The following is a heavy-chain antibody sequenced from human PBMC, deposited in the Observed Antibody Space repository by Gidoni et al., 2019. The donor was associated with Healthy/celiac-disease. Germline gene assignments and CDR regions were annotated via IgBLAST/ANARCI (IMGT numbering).Heavy chain of an antibody. D-gene: IGHD4-17*01. CDR3: ARGRMTTGAEGWFDP. V-gene: IGHV4-61*02. CDR1: GGSISSGSYY. Sequence: QVQLQESGPGLVKPSQTLSLTCTVSGGSISSGSYYWSLIRQPAGKGLEWIGRIYTSGRTNYNPSLKSRVTISVDTSKNQFSLKLSSVTAADTAVYYCARGRMTTGAEGWFDPWGQGTLVTVSS. CDR2: IYTSGRT. J-gene: IGHJ5*02.